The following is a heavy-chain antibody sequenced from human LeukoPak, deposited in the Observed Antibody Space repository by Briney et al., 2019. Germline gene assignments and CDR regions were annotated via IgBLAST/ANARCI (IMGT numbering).Heavy chain of an antibody. CDR2: IPYDGSNK. D-gene: IGHD3-22*01. Sequence: PGRSLRLSCAASGFTVSSYGMHWSRKAQAKGLEGGAVIPYDGSNKYYADSVKGRFTISRDNSKNTLYLQMNSLRAEDTAVYYCAKDYYDTSGYYYFDSWGQGTLVTVSS. V-gene: IGHV3-30*18. J-gene: IGHJ4*02. CDR1: GFTVSSYG. CDR3: AKDYYDTSGYYYFDS.